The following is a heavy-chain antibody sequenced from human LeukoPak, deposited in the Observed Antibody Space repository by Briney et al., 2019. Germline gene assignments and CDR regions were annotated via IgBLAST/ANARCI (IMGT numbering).Heavy chain of an antibody. Sequence: GGSLRLSCAASGFTFSSYAMSWLRKAPGKGLEWVSAISGSGGSTYYADSVKGRFTISRDNSKNTLYLQMNSLRAEDTAVYYCAKVLLGYCSGGSCCLDYWGQGTLVTVSS. CDR2: ISGSGGST. J-gene: IGHJ4*02. D-gene: IGHD2-15*01. CDR3: AKVLLGYCSGGSCCLDY. V-gene: IGHV3-23*01. CDR1: GFTFSSYA.